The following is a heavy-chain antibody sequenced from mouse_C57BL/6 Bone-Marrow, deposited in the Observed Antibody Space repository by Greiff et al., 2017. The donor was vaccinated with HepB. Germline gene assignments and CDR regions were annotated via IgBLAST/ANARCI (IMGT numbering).Heavy chain of an antibody. J-gene: IGHJ2*01. V-gene: IGHV1-63*01. CDR3: ARNHYGSNYFDY. CDR1: GYTFTNYW. Sequence: QVQLKQSGAELVRPGTSVKMSCKASGYTFTNYWIGWAKQRPGHGLEWIGDIYPGGGYTNYNEKFKGKATLTADKSSSTAYMQFSSLTSEDSAIYYCARNHYGSNYFDYWGQGTTLTVSS. D-gene: IGHD1-1*01. CDR2: IYPGGGYT.